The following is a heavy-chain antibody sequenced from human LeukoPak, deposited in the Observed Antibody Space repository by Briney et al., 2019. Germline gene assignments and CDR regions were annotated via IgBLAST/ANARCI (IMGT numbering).Heavy chain of an antibody. CDR2: IIPILGIA. D-gene: IGHD4-17*01. CDR1: GGTFSSYA. CDR3: ARDLTGYGGSTY. V-gene: IGHV1-69*04. Sequence: ASVKVSCKASGGTFSSYAISWVRQAPGQGLEWMGRIIPILGIANYAQKFQGRVTITADKSTSTAYMELSSLRSEDTAVYSCARDLTGYGGSTYWGQGTLVTVSS. J-gene: IGHJ4*02.